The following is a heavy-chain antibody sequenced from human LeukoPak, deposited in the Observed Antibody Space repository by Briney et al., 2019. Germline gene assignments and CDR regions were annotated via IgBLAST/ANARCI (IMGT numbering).Heavy chain of an antibody. V-gene: IGHV1-18*01. Sequence: GASVKVSCKASGYTFTSDGISWVRQAPGQGLEWMGWISAYNGNTNYAQKLQGRVTMTTDTSTSTAYMELRSLRSDDTAVYYCAREYSYDYVWGSYRTLDYWGQGTLVTVSS. J-gene: IGHJ4*02. D-gene: IGHD3-16*02. CDR2: ISAYNGNT. CDR1: GYTFTSDG. CDR3: AREYSYDYVWGSYRTLDY.